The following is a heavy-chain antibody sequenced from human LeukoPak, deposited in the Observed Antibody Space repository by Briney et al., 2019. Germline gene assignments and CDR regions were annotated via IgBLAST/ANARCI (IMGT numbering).Heavy chain of an antibody. Sequence: GSLRLSCAASGFTFSSYWMSWVRQAPGKGLEGVANIREDGNEKYYADSVKGQFTISRDNAKNSLFLQMDSLRAEDTAVYYCARDLTGHYYGSGSSFDYWGQGTLATVSS. CDR1: GFTFSSYW. CDR2: IREDGNEK. V-gene: IGHV3-7*01. J-gene: IGHJ4*02. CDR3: ARDLTGHYYGSGSSFDY. D-gene: IGHD3-10*01.